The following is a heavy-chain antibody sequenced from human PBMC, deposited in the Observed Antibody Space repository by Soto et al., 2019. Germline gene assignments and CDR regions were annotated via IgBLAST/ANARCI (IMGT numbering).Heavy chain of an antibody. J-gene: IGHJ4*02. D-gene: IGHD1-1*01. CDR1: GGSISSYY. V-gene: IGHV4-59*01. CDR2: IYYSGST. Sequence: SEPLSLTCTVSGGSISSYYWSWIRQPPGNGLEWIGYIYYSGSTNYNPSLKSRVTISVDTSKNQFSLKLSSVTAADTAVYYCARVVSLQLLYFDYWGQGTLVNVSS. CDR3: ARVVSLQLLYFDY.